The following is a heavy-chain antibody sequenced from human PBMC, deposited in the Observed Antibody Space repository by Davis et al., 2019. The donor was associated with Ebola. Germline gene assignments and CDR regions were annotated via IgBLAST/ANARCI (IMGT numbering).Heavy chain of an antibody. Sequence: MPSETLSLTCAVSGGSISSSNWWSWVRQPPGKGLEWIGEINHSGSTNYNPSLKSRVTISVDTSKNQFSLKLSSVTAADTAVYYCARGRYFDYWGQGTLVTVSS. CDR2: INHSGST. J-gene: IGHJ4*02. CDR1: GGSISSSNW. CDR3: ARGRYFDY. V-gene: IGHV4-4*02.